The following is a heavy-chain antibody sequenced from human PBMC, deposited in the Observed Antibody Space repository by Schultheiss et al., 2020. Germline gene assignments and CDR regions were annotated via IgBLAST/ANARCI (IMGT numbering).Heavy chain of an antibody. CDR3: ARDDVAVAGNGAFDI. D-gene: IGHD6-19*01. V-gene: IGHV3-21*01. CDR2: ISSSSSYI. Sequence: GGSLRLSCVASGFTFSSYGMHWVRQAPGKGLVWVSSISSSSSYIYYADSVKGRFTISRDNAKNSLYLQMNSLRAEDTAVYYCARDDVAVAGNGAFDIWGQGTMVTVSS. CDR1: GFTFSSYG. J-gene: IGHJ3*02.